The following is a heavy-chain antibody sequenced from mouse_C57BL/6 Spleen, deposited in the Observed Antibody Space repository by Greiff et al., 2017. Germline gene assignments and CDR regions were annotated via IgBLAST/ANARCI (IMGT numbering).Heavy chain of an antibody. CDR1: GFTFSSYA. CDR2: ISDGGSYT. D-gene: IGHD2-3*01. J-gene: IGHJ2*01. CDR3: ARDRAISLYDYFDY. Sequence: EVQLVESGGGLVKPGGSLKLSCAASGFTFSSYAMSWVRQTPEKRLEWVATISDGGSYTYYPDNVKGRFTISRDNAKNNLYLQMSHLKSEDTAMYYCARDRAISLYDYFDYWGQGTTLTVSS. V-gene: IGHV5-4*01.